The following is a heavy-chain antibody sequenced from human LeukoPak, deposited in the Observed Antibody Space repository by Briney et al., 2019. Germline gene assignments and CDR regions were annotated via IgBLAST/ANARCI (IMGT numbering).Heavy chain of an antibody. Sequence: PSETLSLTCTVSGGSISSYYWSWIRQPPGKGLEWIGYIYYSGSTNYNPSLKSRVTISVDTSTTQFSLKLSSVTAADTAVYYCARMSTSDFDYWGQGTLVTVSS. D-gene: IGHD2-2*01. V-gene: IGHV4-59*08. J-gene: IGHJ4*02. CDR2: IYYSGST. CDR1: GGSISSYY. CDR3: ARMSTSDFDY.